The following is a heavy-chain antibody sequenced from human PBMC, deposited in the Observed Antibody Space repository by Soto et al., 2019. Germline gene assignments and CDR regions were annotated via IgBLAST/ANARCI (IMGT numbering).Heavy chain of an antibody. D-gene: IGHD5-12*01. CDR2: IYYSGST. CDR1: GDSISSGGYY. Sequence: QVQLQESGPGLVKPSQTLSLTCSVSGDSISSGGYYWNWLRQHPGKGLEWIGYIYYSGSTHYNPSPKSRITISVGTSKNQFSLKLNSVTAADTAVYYGAKTLYDSGGWGYFDLWGRGTPVTVSS. CDR3: AKTLYDSGGWGYFDL. J-gene: IGHJ2*01. V-gene: IGHV4-31*03.